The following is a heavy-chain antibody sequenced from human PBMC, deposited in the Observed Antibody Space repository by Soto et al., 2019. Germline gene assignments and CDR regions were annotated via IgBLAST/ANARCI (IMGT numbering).Heavy chain of an antibody. V-gene: IGHV1-69*13. CDR1: GGTFSSYA. CDR2: IIPIFGTA. J-gene: IGHJ5*02. CDR3: ASYYDFWSGNSRDSPQYNCFDP. Sequence: SVKVSCKASGGTFSSYAISWVRQAPGQGLEWMGGIIPIFGTANYAQKFQGRVTITADESTSTAYMELSSLRSEDTAVYYCASYYDFWSGNSRDSPQYNCFDPWGQGTLVTVSS. D-gene: IGHD3-3*01.